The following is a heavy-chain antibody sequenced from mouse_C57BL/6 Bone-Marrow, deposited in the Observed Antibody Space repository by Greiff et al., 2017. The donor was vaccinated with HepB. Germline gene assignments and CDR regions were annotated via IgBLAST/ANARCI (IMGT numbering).Heavy chain of an antibody. CDR2: ISDGGSYT. CDR1: GFTFSSYA. V-gene: IGHV5-4*01. D-gene: IGHD2-5*01. J-gene: IGHJ4*01. CDR3: ARQGAYYSNPYYAMDY. Sequence: EVQRVESGGGLVKPGGSLKLSCAASGFTFSSYAMSWVRQTPEKRLEWVATISDGGSYTYYPDNVKGRFTISRDNAKNNLYLQMSHLKSEDTAMYYCARQGAYYSNPYYAMDYWGQGTSVTVSS.